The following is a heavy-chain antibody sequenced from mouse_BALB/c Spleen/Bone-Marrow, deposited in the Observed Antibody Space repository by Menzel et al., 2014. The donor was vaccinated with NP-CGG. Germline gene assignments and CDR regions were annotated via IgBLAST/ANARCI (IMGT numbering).Heavy chain of an antibody. CDR1: GFSLTDCG. CDR2: IWGGGST. CDR3: ARIYFDFDGFAY. J-gene: IGHJ3*01. D-gene: IGHD2-4*01. V-gene: IGHV2-6-5*01. Sequence: VQRVESGPGLVAPSQSLSITCTVSGFSLTDCGVSWIRQPPGKGLEWLGVIWGGGSTYYNSALKSRLSISKDNSKSQVFLKMNSLQTDDTATYYCARIYFDFDGFAYWGQGTLVTVSA.